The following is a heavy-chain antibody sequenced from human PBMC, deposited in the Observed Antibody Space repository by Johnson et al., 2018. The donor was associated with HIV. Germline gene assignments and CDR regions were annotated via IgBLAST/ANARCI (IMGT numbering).Heavy chain of an antibody. CDR2: ISYDGSNK. Sequence: QLVESGGGVVQPGRSLRLSCAASGFTFSSYAMHWVRQAPGKGLEWVAVISYDGSNKYYADSVKGRFTISRDNSKNTLYLQMNSLRAEDTAVYYCARVAPAHDAFDIWGQGTMVTVSS. V-gene: IGHV3-30*04. D-gene: IGHD2-2*01. J-gene: IGHJ3*02. CDR3: ARVAPAHDAFDI. CDR1: GFTFSSYA.